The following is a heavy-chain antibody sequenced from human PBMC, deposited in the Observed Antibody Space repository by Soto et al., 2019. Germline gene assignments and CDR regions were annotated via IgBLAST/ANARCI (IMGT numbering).Heavy chain of an antibody. V-gene: IGHV4-39*01. J-gene: IGHJ5*02. CDR1: GGSITSSSYY. CDR2: IYYSGST. Sequence: QLHLRESGPGLVKPSETLSLTCTVSGGSITSSSYYWGWIRQPPGKGLEWIGSIYYSGSTYYNPSLQSRVTISVDTSKNQFSLKLSSVTAADTAVYYCATQEVGGSYVYTFDTWGQGTLVTVSS. CDR3: ATQEVGGSYVYTFDT. D-gene: IGHD1-26*01.